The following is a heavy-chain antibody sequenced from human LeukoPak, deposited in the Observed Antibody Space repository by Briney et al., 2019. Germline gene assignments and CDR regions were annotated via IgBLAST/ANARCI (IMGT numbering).Heavy chain of an antibody. V-gene: IGHV1-3*01. CDR2: INAGNGNT. Sequence: ASVKVSCKASGYTFTSYGISWVRQAPGQRLEWMGWINAGNGNTKYSQKFQGRVTITRDTSASTAYMELSSLRSEDTAVYYCARDPCSGGSCYSNWFDPWGQGTLVTVSS. J-gene: IGHJ5*02. D-gene: IGHD2-15*01. CDR3: ARDPCSGGSCYSNWFDP. CDR1: GYTFTSYG.